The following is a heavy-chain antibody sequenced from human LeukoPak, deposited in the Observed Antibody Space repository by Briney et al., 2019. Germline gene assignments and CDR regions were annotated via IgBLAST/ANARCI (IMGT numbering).Heavy chain of an antibody. CDR2: IYYSGST. Sequence: PSETLSLTCTVSGGSVSSGSYYWSWIRQPPGKGLEWIGYIYYSGSTNYNPSLKSRVTISVDTSKNQFSLKLSSVTAADTAVYYCAREAIYPDYWGQGTLATVSS. J-gene: IGHJ4*02. V-gene: IGHV4-61*01. CDR1: GGSVSSGSYY. D-gene: IGHD2-2*02. CDR3: AREAIYPDY.